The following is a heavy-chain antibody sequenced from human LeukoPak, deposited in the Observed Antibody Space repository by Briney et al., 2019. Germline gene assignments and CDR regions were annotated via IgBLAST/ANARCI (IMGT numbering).Heavy chain of an antibody. J-gene: IGHJ4*02. V-gene: IGHV4-30-4*08. CDR2: IYYSGST. CDR1: GGSISSGDYY. D-gene: IGHD6-19*01. Sequence: SETLSLTCTVSGGSISSGDYYWSWIRQPPGKGLEWIGYIYYSGSTYYNPSLKSRVTISVDTSKNQFSLKLSSVTAADTAVYYCASSYSSGWYDFDYWGQGTPVTVSS. CDR3: ASSYSSGWYDFDY.